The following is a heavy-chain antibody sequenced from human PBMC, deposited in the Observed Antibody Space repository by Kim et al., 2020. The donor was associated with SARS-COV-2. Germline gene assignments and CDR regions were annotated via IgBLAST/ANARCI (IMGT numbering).Heavy chain of an antibody. J-gene: IGHJ4*02. D-gene: IGHD2-15*01. CDR2: IYSGGST. CDR3: ARDEDCSGGSCYGGY. Sequence: GGSLRLSCAASGFTVSSNYMSWVRQAPGKGLEWVSVIYSGGSTYYADTVKGRFTISRHNSKNTLYLQMNSLRAEDTAVYYCARDEDCSGGSCYGGYWGQGTLVTVSS. CDR1: GFTVSSNY. V-gene: IGHV3-53*04.